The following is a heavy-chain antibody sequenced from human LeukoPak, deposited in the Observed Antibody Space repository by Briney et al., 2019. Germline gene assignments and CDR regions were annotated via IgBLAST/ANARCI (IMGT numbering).Heavy chain of an antibody. V-gene: IGHV3-21*01. CDR1: GFTFSSYS. CDR3: AREGRKQWLVSWGGY. J-gene: IGHJ4*02. D-gene: IGHD6-19*01. Sequence: GGSLRLSCAASGFTFSSYSMNWVRQAPGEGLEWVSSISSSSSYIYYADSVKGRFTISRDNAKNSLYLQMNSLRAEDTAVYYCAREGRKQWLVSWGGYWGQGTLVTVSS. CDR2: ISSSSSYI.